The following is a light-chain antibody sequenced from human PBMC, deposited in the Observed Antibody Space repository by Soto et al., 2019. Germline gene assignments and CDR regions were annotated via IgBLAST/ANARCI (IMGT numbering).Light chain of an antibody. CDR2: AAS. J-gene: IGKJ1*01. CDR1: ETIARH. V-gene: IGKV1-39*01. Sequence: DIQLTQSPSSLSASVGDRLTITCRASETIARHLNWCQQKPGKAPNLLIYAASTLKSGFPSRFSGTGSGTDFTLTISRLQPEDFATYYCQQTYNPPRTFGQGTTVDIK. CDR3: QQTYNPPRT.